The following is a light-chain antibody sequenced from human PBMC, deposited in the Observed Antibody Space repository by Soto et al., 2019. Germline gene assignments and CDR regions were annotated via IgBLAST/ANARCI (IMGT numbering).Light chain of an antibody. J-gene: IGKJ2*01. V-gene: IGKV1D-13*01. Sequence: IQMTQSPSTLSASIGDRVTIACRAIQDISNWLAWYQQKPGKAPKVLIYDASSLESGVPSRFSGSGSGTDFTLTISSLQPEDVATYYCQQFNNYPHTFGQGTKVDIK. CDR1: QDISNW. CDR2: DAS. CDR3: QQFNNYPHT.